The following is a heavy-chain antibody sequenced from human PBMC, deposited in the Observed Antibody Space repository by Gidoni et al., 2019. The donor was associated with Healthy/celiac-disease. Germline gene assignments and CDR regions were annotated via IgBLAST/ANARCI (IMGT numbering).Heavy chain of an antibody. CDR2: ISAYNGNT. J-gene: IGHJ3*02. D-gene: IGHD3-22*01. Sequence: QVQLVQSGAEVKKPGASVKVSCKASGYTFTSYGFSWVRQAPGQGLEWMGWISAYNGNTNYAQKLQGRVTMTTDTSTSTAYMELRSLRSDDTAVYYCARARAVVVITPIAFDIWGQGTMVTVSS. V-gene: IGHV1-18*01. CDR1: GYTFTSYG. CDR3: ARARAVVVITPIAFDI.